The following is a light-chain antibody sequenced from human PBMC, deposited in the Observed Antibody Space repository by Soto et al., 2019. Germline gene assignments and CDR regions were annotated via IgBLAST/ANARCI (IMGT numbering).Light chain of an antibody. J-gene: IGKJ1*01. CDR1: QSVSSIY. CDR2: GAS. Sequence: EIVLTQSPGTLSLSPGERATLSCRASQSVSSIYLAWYQHKPGQAPRLLIYGASSRATGIPDRFSGSGSGTDFALTISRLEREDLAVYYCQQYGSSSWTFGRGTTVDIK. V-gene: IGKV3-20*01. CDR3: QQYGSSSWT.